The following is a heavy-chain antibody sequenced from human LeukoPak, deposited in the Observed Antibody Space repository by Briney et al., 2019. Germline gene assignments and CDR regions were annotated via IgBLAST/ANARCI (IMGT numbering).Heavy chain of an antibody. J-gene: IGHJ6*03. Sequence: PGGTLRLSCAASGFTFSSYWMHWVRQAPGKGLVWVSRISTRYADSVKGRFTISRDNTENTLYLQMNSLRAEDTAVYYCARATGCGGGGCPISHFFYYYQMDVWGKGTSVTVSS. CDR1: GFTFSSYW. CDR3: ARATGCGGGGCPISHFFYYYQMDV. D-gene: IGHD2-15*01. CDR2: IST. V-gene: IGHV3-74*01.